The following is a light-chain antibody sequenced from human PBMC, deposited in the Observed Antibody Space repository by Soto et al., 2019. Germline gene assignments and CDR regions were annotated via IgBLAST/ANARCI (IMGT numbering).Light chain of an antibody. CDR1: SSNIGSNY. CDR3: AAWDDSLSCYV. Sequence: SVLTQPPSASGTPGQRVTISCSGSSSNIGSNYVYWYQQLPGTAPKLLIYRNNQRPSGVPDRFPGSKSGTSASLAISGLRSEDEADYYCAAWDDSLSCYVFGTGTKVTVL. J-gene: IGLJ1*01. V-gene: IGLV1-47*01. CDR2: RNN.